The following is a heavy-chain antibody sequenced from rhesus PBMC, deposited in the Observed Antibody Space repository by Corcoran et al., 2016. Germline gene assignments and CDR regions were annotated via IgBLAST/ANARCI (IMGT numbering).Heavy chain of an antibody. V-gene: IGHV3S5*01. CDR1: GFTFSSYG. CDR2: INSCEVST. J-gene: IGHJ3*01. Sequence: EVQLVETGGGLVQPGGSLKLSCAASGFTFSSYGLSWVRQAPWNGLEWVSAINSCEVSTVYADSVKGRFTISRDNSKNTLSLQMNSLRAEDTSVYYCAKDNSSGWWGDGDAFDFWGQGLRVTVSS. D-gene: IGHD6-31*01. CDR3: AKDNSSGWWGDGDAFDF.